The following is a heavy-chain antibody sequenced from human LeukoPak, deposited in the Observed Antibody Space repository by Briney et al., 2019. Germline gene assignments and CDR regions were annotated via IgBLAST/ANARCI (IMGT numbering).Heavy chain of an antibody. CDR1: GGSFSNYY. CDR3: ARGRKAARPPLGY. D-gene: IGHD6-6*01. V-gene: IGHV4-34*01. CDR2: INQSGVS. Sequence: SETLSLTCAVYGGSFSNYYWTWIRQPPGKGLEWIGEINQSGVSNYNPSLKSRVTISVDTSKSQFSLKLSSVTAADTAVYYCARGRKAARPPLGYWGQGTLVTVSS. J-gene: IGHJ4*02.